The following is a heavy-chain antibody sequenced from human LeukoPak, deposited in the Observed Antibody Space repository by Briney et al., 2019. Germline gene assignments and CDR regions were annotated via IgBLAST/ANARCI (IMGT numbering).Heavy chain of an antibody. D-gene: IGHD6-13*01. V-gene: IGHV3-30-3*01. CDR2: ISYDGSNK. Sequence: PGGSLRPSCAASGFTFSSYAMHWVRQAPGKGLEWVAVISYDGSNKYYADSVKGRFTISRDNSKNTLYLQMNSLRAEDTAVYYCARDIAAVSAEYFQHWGQGTLVTVSS. J-gene: IGHJ1*01. CDR1: GFTFSSYA. CDR3: ARDIAAVSAEYFQH.